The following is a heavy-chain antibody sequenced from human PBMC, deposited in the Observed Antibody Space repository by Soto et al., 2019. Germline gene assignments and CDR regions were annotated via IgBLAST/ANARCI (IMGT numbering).Heavy chain of an antibody. Sequence: PGGSLRLSCAASGFTFSSYSMNWVRQAPGKGLEWVSSISSSSSYIYYADSVKGRYTISRDNAKNSLYLKMNSLRAEDTAVYYCARSMAVAGKKLGGMDVWGQGTTVTVSS. J-gene: IGHJ6*02. CDR3: ARSMAVAGKKLGGMDV. CDR2: ISSSSSYI. D-gene: IGHD6-19*01. CDR1: GFTFSSYS. V-gene: IGHV3-21*01.